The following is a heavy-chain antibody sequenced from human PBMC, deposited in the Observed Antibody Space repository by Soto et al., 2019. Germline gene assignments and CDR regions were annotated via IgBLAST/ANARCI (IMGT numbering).Heavy chain of an antibody. CDR3: ARAAVGDGYTDAFDI. CDR1: GGSISPYY. Sequence: QVQLQESGPGLVKPSATLSLTCTVSGGSISPYYWSWIRQPPGKGLEWIGYIYYSGSTSYNPSLRSRVTLSVDTSRSQFSLSLGSVTAADTAVYYCARAAVGDGYTDAFDIWGQGTKVTVSS. CDR2: IYYSGST. J-gene: IGHJ3*02. V-gene: IGHV4-59*01. D-gene: IGHD5-12*01.